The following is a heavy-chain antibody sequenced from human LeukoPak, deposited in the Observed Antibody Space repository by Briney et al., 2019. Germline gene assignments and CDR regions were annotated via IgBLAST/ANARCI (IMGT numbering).Heavy chain of an antibody. CDR1: GGTFSSYA. CDR2: IIPFFGTA. J-gene: IGHJ1*01. V-gene: IGHV1-69*13. Sequence: GASVKVSCKASGGTFSSYAISWVRQAPGQGLEWMGGIIPFFGTANFAQKFQGRVTITADESTGTAYMELSSLRSEDTAVYYCALLDTAMVPIAEYFHHWGQGTLVTVSS. CDR3: ALLDTAMVPIAEYFHH. D-gene: IGHD5-18*01.